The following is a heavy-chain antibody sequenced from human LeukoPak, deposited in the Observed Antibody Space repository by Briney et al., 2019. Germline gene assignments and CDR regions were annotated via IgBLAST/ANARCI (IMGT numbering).Heavy chain of an antibody. CDR3: AGELGYCSGGDY. Sequence: PGGSLRLSCAASGLAFSSYEMNWGRQAPGKGLEWISYISDNGVTIYYADSVKGRFTISRDNAKNSLYLQMNSLSAEDTAVYYCAGELGYCSGGDYWGQGTLVTVSS. CDR2: ISDNGVTI. CDR1: GLAFSSYE. J-gene: IGHJ4*02. D-gene: IGHD2-15*01. V-gene: IGHV3-48*03.